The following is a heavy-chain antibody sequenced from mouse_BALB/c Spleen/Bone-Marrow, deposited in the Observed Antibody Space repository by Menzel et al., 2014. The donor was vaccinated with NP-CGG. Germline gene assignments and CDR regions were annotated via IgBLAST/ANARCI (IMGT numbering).Heavy chain of an antibody. J-gene: IGHJ4*01. Sequence: EVQLVESGGGLVQPGGSLRLSCATSGFTFTDYYMSWVRQPPGKALEWLGFIRNKANAYTTEYSASVKGRFTISRDNSKSILYLQMNILRAEDSATYYCARSLYPRAMDYWGQGTSVTVSS. V-gene: IGHV7-3*02. CDR3: ARSLYPRAMDY. CDR2: IRNKANAYTT. D-gene: IGHD2-1*01. CDR1: GFTFTDYY.